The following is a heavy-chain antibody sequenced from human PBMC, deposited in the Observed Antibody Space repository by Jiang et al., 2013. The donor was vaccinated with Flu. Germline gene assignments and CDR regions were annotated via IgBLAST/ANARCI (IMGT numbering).Heavy chain of an antibody. CDR3: AKGWADY. V-gene: IGHV3-23*01. CDR1: GFTYSSYD. CDR2: ISGSGGRT. Sequence: VQLLESGGGLVQPGGSLRLSCTASGFTYSSYDMSWVRQAPGKGLEWVSGISGSGGRTYYAYSVKGRFTISRDNSKNTLYLQMNSLRAEDTAIYYCAKGWADYWGQGTLVTVSS. D-gene: IGHD1-26*01. J-gene: IGHJ4*02.